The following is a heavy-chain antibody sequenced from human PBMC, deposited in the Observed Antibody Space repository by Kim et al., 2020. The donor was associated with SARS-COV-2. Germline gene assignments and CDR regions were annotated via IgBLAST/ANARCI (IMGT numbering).Heavy chain of an antibody. CDR1: GGSFSGYY. D-gene: IGHD4-17*01. CDR3: ATETVTTTKFDY. Sequence: SETLSLTCAVYGGSFSGYYWSWIRQPQGKGLEWIGEINHSGSTNYNPSLKSRVTISVDTTKNQFSLKLSSVTATDTAVYYCATETVTTTKFDYWGQGTLGTVSS. CDR2: INHSGST. J-gene: IGHJ4*02. V-gene: IGHV4-34*01.